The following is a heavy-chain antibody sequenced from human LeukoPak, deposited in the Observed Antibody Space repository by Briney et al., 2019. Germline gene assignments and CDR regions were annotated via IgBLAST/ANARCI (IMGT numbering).Heavy chain of an antibody. CDR2: IYYSGST. CDR3: ARGNYGSGSYFDAFDI. CDR1: GGSISSYY. D-gene: IGHD3-10*01. J-gene: IGHJ3*02. Sequence: PSETLSLTCTVSGGSISSYYWSWIRQPPGKGLEWIGYIYYSGSTNYNPSLKSRVTISVDMSKNQVSLKLNSVTAADTAVYYCARGNYGSGSYFDAFDIWGQGTMVSVSS. V-gene: IGHV4-59*01.